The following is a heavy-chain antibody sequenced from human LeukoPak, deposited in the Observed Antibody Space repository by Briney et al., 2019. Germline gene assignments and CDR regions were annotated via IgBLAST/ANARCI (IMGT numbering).Heavy chain of an antibody. J-gene: IGHJ4*02. Sequence: ASVKVSCKASGYTITGYYIHWVRQAPGQGLEWMGRINPKSGGTNSAQKFQDRITMTRDTSMSTAYMELSSLRSEDTAVYYCARDGRLYSSGWYRPFDYWGQGTLVTVSS. CDR3: ARDGRLYSSGWYRPFDY. D-gene: IGHD6-19*01. CDR1: GYTITGYY. V-gene: IGHV1-2*06. CDR2: INPKSGGT.